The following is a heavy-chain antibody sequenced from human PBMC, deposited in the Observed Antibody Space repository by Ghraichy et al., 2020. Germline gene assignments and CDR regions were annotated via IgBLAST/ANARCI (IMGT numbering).Heavy chain of an antibody. CDR3: TRDASLPGYSYGRPLYGMDV. CDR2: IGGSGRYR. Sequence: GGSLRLSCAASGFTFSSYTMNWVRQAPGKGLEWVSSIGGSGRYRHYADSLKGRFAISRDNAKNSLYLQMNSLSAEDAAVYYCTRDASLPGYSYGRPLYGMDVWGQGTTVTV. J-gene: IGHJ6*02. D-gene: IGHD5-18*01. V-gene: IGHV3-21*01. CDR1: GFTFSSYT.